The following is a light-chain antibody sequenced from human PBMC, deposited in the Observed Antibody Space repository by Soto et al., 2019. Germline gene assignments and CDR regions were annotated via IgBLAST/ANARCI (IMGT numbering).Light chain of an antibody. V-gene: IGKV3-20*01. CDR3: QQYGSSPVT. Sequence: EIVWTQSPGTLSLSPGERATLSFRASQSVSSSYLAWYQQKPGQAPRLLIYGASSRATGIPDRFSGSGSGTDFTLTISRLDPEDFAVYYCQQYGSSPVTFGQGTKVYIK. J-gene: IGKJ1*01. CDR2: GAS. CDR1: QSVSSSY.